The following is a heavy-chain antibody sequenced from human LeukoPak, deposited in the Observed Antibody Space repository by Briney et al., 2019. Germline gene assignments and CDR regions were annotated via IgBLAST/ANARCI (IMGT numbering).Heavy chain of an antibody. J-gene: IGHJ4*02. CDR1: GFTFRSYG. D-gene: IGHD6-13*01. Sequence: GGSLRLSCAASGFTFRSYGMHWVRQAPGKGLEWVAVISYDGSNKYYADSVKGRFTISRDNSKNTLYLQMNSLRAEDTAVYYCARGRSSSWYDSCFDYWGQGTLVTVSS. V-gene: IGHV3-30*19. CDR3: ARGRSSSWYDSCFDY. CDR2: ISYDGSNK.